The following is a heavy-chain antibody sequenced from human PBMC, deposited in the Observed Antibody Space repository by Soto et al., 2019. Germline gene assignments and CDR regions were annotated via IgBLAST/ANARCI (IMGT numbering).Heavy chain of an antibody. CDR2: VNSDGTGT. CDR3: ARGDHGYSYGKVDL. V-gene: IGHV3-74*01. Sequence: XVSLSLSFEASGFTFTMYCMHWVRQAPGKGLVWVSRVNSDGTGTTYADSVKGRFTVSRDNAKNSVFLQMDSLRAEDAGVYFCARGDHGYSYGKVDLWGQGTLVTVSS. D-gene: IGHD5-18*01. CDR1: GFTFTMYC. J-gene: IGHJ4*02.